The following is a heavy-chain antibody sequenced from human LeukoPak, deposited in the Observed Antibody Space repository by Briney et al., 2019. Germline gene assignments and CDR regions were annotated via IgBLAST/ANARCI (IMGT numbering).Heavy chain of an antibody. J-gene: IGHJ6*03. CDR1: GYTFTSYG. CDR2: ISAYNGNT. Sequence: ASVKVSCKXPGYTFTSYGISWVRQAPGQGLERMGWISAYNGNTNYSQKLQGRVTMTTDTSTSTAYMKLRSLRSDDTAVYYCARPAAYYDFWSGYQYYMDVWGKGTTVTVSS. V-gene: IGHV1-18*01. D-gene: IGHD3-3*01. CDR3: ARPAAYYDFWSGYQYYMDV.